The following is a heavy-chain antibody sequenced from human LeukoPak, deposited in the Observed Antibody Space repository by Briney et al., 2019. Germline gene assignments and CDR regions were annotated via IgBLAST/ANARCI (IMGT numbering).Heavy chain of an antibody. Sequence: PGGSLRLSCAASGFTFSSYAMHWVRQAPGKGLEWVAVISYGGSNKYYADSVKGRFTISRDNSKNTLYLQMNSLRAEDTAVYYCARDLTRGIDYWGQGTLVTVSS. CDR1: GFTFSSYA. J-gene: IGHJ4*02. V-gene: IGHV3-30-3*01. CDR3: ARDLTRGIDY. CDR2: ISYGGSNK.